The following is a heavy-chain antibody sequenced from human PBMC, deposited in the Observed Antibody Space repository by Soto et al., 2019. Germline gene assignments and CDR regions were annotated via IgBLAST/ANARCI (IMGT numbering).Heavy chain of an antibody. CDR1: GGSISSYY. J-gene: IGHJ4*02. D-gene: IGHD6-6*01. V-gene: IGHV4-59*01. CDR3: ARVNSSSFVDY. Sequence: SETLSLTCTVSGGSISSYYWSWIRQPPGKGLEWIGYIYYSGSTNYNPSLKSRVTISVDTSKNQFSLRLSSVTAADTAVYYCARVNSSSFVDYWGQGTLVTVSS. CDR2: IYYSGST.